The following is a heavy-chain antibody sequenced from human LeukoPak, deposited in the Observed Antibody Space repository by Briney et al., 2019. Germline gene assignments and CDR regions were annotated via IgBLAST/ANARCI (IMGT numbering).Heavy chain of an antibody. V-gene: IGHV4-59*08. CDR1: GGSMSSYF. D-gene: IGHD6-13*01. Sequence: SETLSLTCTVSGGSMSSYFWSWIRQPPGKGPEWIGYIYYSGSTNYNPSLKSRVTISVDTSKNQFSLKLSSVTAADTAVYYCARLEIAAAGNYNYFDYWGQGTLVTVSS. CDR2: IYYSGST. J-gene: IGHJ4*02. CDR3: ARLEIAAAGNYNYFDY.